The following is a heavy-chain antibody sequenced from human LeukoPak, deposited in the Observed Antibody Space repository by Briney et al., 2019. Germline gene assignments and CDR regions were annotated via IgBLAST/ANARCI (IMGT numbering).Heavy chain of an antibody. Sequence: PGGSLRLSCAASGFTFSSYAMSWVRQAPGKGLEWVSAISGSGGSTYYADSVKGRFTISRDNSKNTLYLQMNSLRAEDTAVYYCAKRLYCTNGVCYPAAYYYYYGMDVWGQGTTVTVSS. CDR3: AKRLYCTNGVCYPAAYYYYYGMDV. J-gene: IGHJ6*02. D-gene: IGHD2-8*01. CDR1: GFTFSSYA. CDR2: ISGSGGST. V-gene: IGHV3-23*01.